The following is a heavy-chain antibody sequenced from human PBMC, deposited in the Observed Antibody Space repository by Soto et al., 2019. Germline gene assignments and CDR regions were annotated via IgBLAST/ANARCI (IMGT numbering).Heavy chain of an antibody. D-gene: IGHD3-10*01. CDR3: ANRNDYGSGSYFPFDH. CDR1: GFTFSSYG. V-gene: IGHV3-23*01. CDR2: ISGGGGST. J-gene: IGHJ4*02. Sequence: EVQLLESGGGLVQPGGSLRLSCAASGFTFSSYGMSWVRQAPGKGLEWVSSISGGGGSTYYADSVKGRFTISRDNSKHPLYLQVSSLRAEDTAVYYCANRNDYGSGSYFPFDHWGQGTLVTVSS.